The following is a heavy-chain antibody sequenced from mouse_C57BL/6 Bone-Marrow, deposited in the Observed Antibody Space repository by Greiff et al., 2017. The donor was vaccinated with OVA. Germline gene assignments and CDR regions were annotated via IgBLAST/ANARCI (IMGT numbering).Heavy chain of an antibody. Sequence: EVKLMESGPELVKPGASVKISCKASGYSFTDYNMNWVKQSNGKSLEWIGVINPNYGTTSYNQKFKGKATLTVDQSSSTAYMQLNSLTSEDSAVYYCARSHYGDVYFDYWGQGTTLTVSS. CDR3: ARSHYGDVYFDY. D-gene: IGHD1-2*01. CDR1: GYSFTDYN. J-gene: IGHJ2*01. CDR2: INPNYGTT. V-gene: IGHV1-39*01.